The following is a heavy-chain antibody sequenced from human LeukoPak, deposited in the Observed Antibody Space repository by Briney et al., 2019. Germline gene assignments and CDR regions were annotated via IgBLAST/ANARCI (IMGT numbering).Heavy chain of an antibody. CDR3: ARVLSWELLSLSAFDI. Sequence: GASVKVSCKASGYTFTSYGISWVRQAPGQGLERMGWISAYNGNTNYAQKLQGRVTMTTDTSTSTAYMELRSLRSDDTAVYYCARVLSWELLSLSAFDIWGQGTMVTVSS. CDR2: ISAYNGNT. V-gene: IGHV1-18*01. J-gene: IGHJ3*02. D-gene: IGHD1-26*01. CDR1: GYTFTSYG.